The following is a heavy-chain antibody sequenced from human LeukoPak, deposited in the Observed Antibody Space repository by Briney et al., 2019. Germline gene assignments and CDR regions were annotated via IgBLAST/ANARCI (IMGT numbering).Heavy chain of an antibody. Sequence: GGSLRLSCTASGFTFGDYAMSWVRQAPGKGLEWVAVISYDGSKKYYADSGKGRFTISRDNSKNTLYLQMNSLRAEDTAVYYCARAGRSTVLRFLEWLPPGYYYYMDVWGKGTTVTVSS. J-gene: IGHJ6*03. V-gene: IGHV3-30-3*01. CDR3: ARAGRSTVLRFLEWLPPGYYYYMDV. CDR2: ISYDGSKK. CDR1: GFTFGDYA. D-gene: IGHD3-3*01.